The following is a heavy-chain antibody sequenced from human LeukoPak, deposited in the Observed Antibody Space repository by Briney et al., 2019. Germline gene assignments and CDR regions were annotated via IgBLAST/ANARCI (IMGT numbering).Heavy chain of an antibody. CDR3: ARDPGYCSGGSCYPGGSGAMAFDY. CDR1: GYTFTSYG. V-gene: IGHV1-18*01. J-gene: IGHJ4*02. Sequence: ASVKVSCKASGYTFTSYGISWVRQAPGQGLEWMGWISAYNGNTNYAQKLQGRVTMTTDTSTSTAYMELRSLRSDDTAVYYCARDPGYCSGGSCYPGGSGAMAFDYWGQGTLVTVSS. D-gene: IGHD2-15*01. CDR2: ISAYNGNT.